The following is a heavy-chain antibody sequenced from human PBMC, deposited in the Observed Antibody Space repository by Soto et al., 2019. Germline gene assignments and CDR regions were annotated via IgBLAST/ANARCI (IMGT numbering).Heavy chain of an antibody. CDR2: ISGSGDGT. CDR3: AKGPTIFGVVITFEYYYGLDV. D-gene: IGHD3-3*01. V-gene: IGHV3-23*01. Sequence: PGGSLRLSCAASGFTFSRNAMSWVRQAPGKGLDWVSAISGSGDGTYYTDSVKGRFTISRDNSKNTLYLQMNSLRAEDTAIYYCAKGPTIFGVVITFEYYYGLDVWGQGTTVTVSS. J-gene: IGHJ6*02. CDR1: GFTFSRNA.